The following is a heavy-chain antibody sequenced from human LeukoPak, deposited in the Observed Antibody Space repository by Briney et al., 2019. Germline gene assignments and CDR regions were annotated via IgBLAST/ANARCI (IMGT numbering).Heavy chain of an antibody. CDR3: ARRVLLGRWFDP. D-gene: IGHD3-10*01. CDR1: GYTFTSYD. J-gene: IGHJ5*02. Sequence: ASVTVSCKASGYTFTSYDINWVRQATGQGLEWMGWMNPNSGNTGYAQKFQGRVTMTRNTSISTAYMELSSLRSEDTAVYYCARRVLLGRWFDPWGQGTLVTVSS. V-gene: IGHV1-8*01. CDR2: MNPNSGNT.